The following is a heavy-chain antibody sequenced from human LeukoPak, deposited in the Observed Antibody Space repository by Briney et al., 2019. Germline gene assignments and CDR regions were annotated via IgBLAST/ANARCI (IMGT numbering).Heavy chain of an antibody. CDR2: ISSSGSTI. J-gene: IGHJ6*04. D-gene: IGHD3-10*02. Sequence: GGSLRLPCTVSGFTFSTYNMNWVRQAPGKGLEWVSYISSSGSTIYYADSVKGRFTISRDNAKNSLYLQMNSLRAEDTAVYYCAELGITMIGGVWGKGTTVTISS. CDR3: AELGITMIGGV. CDR1: GFTFSTYN. V-gene: IGHV3-48*04.